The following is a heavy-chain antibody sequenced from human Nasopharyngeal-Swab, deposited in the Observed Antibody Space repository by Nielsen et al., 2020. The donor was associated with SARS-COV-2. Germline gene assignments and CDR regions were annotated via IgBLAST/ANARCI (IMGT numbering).Heavy chain of an antibody. Sequence: GESLKISCAASGFTFSSYGMHWVRQAPGKGLEWVAVIGHDGGTKIYADSVRGRFTISRDNSKNTLFLQMNSLRPEDTAVYYCTTDGDIVVVVAATPGAFDIWGQGTMVTVSS. CDR2: IGHDGGTK. D-gene: IGHD2-15*01. CDR3: TTDGDIVVVVAATPGAFDI. CDR1: GFTFSSYG. J-gene: IGHJ3*02. V-gene: IGHV3-33*08.